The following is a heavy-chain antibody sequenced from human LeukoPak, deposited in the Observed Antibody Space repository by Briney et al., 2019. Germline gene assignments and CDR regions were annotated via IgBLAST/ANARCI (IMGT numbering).Heavy chain of an antibody. CDR1: GFTFDDYA. CDR2: ISWNSGSI. CDR3: AKEGF. J-gene: IGHJ4*02. V-gene: IGHV3-9*01. Sequence: GGSLRLSCAASGFTFDDYAMHWVRQAPGKGLEWVSGISWNSGSIGYADSVKGRFTISRDDAKNSLYLQMNSLRAEDTALYYRAKEGFWGQGTLVTVSS.